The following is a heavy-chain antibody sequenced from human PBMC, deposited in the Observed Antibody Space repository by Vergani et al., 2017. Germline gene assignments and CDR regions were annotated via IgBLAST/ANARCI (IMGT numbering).Heavy chain of an antibody. Sequence: EVQLVESGGGLVQPGGSLRLSCAASGFSLSRFWMSWVRQAPEKGLEWVAHISPDGSATSYVDSVKGRFTISRDNTKNSLYLQMNSLRAEDTAVYYCARDLSFDTAYYYYGMDVWGQGTTVTVSS. D-gene: IGHD3-9*01. J-gene: IGHJ6*02. CDR1: GFSLSRFW. CDR2: ISPDGSAT. V-gene: IGHV3-7*01. CDR3: ARDLSFDTAYYYYGMDV.